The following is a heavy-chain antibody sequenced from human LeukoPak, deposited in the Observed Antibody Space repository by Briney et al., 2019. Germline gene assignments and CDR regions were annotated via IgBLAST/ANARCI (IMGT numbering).Heavy chain of an antibody. CDR1: GYSISSGYF. CDR2: IYRTGTT. CDR3: ARDGYNPVAFDI. V-gene: IGHV4-38-2*02. D-gene: IGHD5-24*01. J-gene: IGHJ3*02. Sequence: SETLSLTCTVSGYSISSGYFWGWIRQPPGKGLEWIGNIYRTGTTFYNPSPQSRVTISVDTSKNHFSLQLISVTAADTAVYYCARDGYNPVAFDIWGRGTLVTVSS.